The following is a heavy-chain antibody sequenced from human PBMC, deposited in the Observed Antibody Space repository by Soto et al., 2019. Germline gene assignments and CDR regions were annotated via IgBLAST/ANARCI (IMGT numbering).Heavy chain of an antibody. CDR1: GYTFTSYY. J-gene: IGHJ6*02. V-gene: IGHV1-46*01. Sequence: VASVKVSCKASGYTFTSYYMHWVRQAPGQGLEWMGIINPSGGSTSYAQKFQGRVTMTRDTSTSTVYMELSSLRSEDTAVYYCARASERPPNHYYGMDVWGQGTTVTVSS. CDR2: INPSGGST. CDR3: ARASERPPNHYYGMDV. D-gene: IGHD6-6*01.